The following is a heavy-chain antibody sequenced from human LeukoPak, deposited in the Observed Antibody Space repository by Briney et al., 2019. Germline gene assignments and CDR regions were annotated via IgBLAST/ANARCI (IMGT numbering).Heavy chain of an antibody. CDR1: GLTVSSNY. CDR3: ARDRMLLDSSGYYYPDGFDY. J-gene: IGHJ4*02. V-gene: IGHV3-53*01. D-gene: IGHD3-22*01. Sequence: GGSLRLSCAASGLTVSSNYMSWVRQAPGKGLEWVSVIYSGGSTYYADSVKGRFTISRDNSKNTLYLQMNSLRAEDTAVYYCARDRMLLDSSGYYYPDGFDYWGQGTLVTVSS. CDR2: IYSGGST.